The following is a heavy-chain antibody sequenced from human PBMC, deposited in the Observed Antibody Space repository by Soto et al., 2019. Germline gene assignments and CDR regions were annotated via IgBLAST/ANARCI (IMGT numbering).Heavy chain of an antibody. J-gene: IGHJ4*02. D-gene: IGHD5-12*01. CDR3: ARYYGYSGYYFDY. CDR2: IYYSGST. CDR1: GGSISSGGYY. V-gene: IGHV4-31*03. Sequence: SETLSLTCTVSGGSISSGGYYWSWIRQHPGKGLEWIGYIYYSGSTYYNPSLKSRVTISVDTSKNQFSLKLSSVTAADTAVYYCARYYGYSGYYFDYWGQGTLVTVSS.